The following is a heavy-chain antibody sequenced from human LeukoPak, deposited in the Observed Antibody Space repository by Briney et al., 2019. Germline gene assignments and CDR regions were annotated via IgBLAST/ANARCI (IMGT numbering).Heavy chain of an antibody. CDR2: ISSSTSTI. V-gene: IGHV3-48*01. CDR1: RFTFSTYS. J-gene: IGHJ3*02. D-gene: IGHD3-22*01. CDR3: ARASWGFYDSSGYVSAFDI. Sequence: GGSLRLSCAASRFTFSTYSINWVRQAPGKGLEWVSYISSSTSTIYYADSVKGRFTISRDNAKNSLYLQMNSLRAGDTAVYYCARASWGFYDSSGYVSAFDIWGQGTMVTVSS.